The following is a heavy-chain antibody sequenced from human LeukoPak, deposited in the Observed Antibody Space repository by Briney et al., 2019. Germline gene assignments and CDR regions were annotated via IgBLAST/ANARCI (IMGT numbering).Heavy chain of an antibody. V-gene: IGHV4-31*03. CDR1: GGSISSGGYY. CDR2: IYYSGST. J-gene: IGHJ4*02. CDR3: ARGTLYNWKRGDLDY. Sequence: PSETLSLTCTVSGGSISSGGYYWSWIRQHPGKGLEWIGYIYYSGSTYYNPSLKSRVTISVDTSKNQFSLKLSSVTAADTAVYYCARGTLYNWKRGDLDYWGQGILVTVSS. D-gene: IGHD1-20*01.